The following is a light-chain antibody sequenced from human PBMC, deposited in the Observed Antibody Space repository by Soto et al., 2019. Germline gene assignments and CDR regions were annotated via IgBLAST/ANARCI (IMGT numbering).Light chain of an antibody. CDR1: QDIRGA. V-gene: IGKV1-13*02. CDR3: QQFNMYPIT. Sequence: AIQVTQSPSSLSASVGDRVTITCRASQDIRGALAWYQQKPGKAPKLLIYDVSTVQSGVPSRFSGRGSGTEFTLTITSLQPDDFATYYCQQFNMYPITFGQGTRLEIK. J-gene: IGKJ5*01. CDR2: DVS.